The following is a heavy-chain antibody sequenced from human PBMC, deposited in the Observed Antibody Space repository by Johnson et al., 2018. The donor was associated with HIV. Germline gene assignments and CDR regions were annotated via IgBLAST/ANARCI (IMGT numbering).Heavy chain of an antibody. CDR1: GFTFSDYY. CDR2: INWNGGST. CDR3: ARSKGSIWYGSAFDI. Sequence: VQLVESGGGLVKPGGSLRLSCAASGFTFSDYYMSWVRQAPGKGLEWVSGINWNGGSTGYADSLKGRFTISRDNAKNFLYLQMNSLRGEDTAVYYCARSKGSIWYGSAFDIWGQGTMVTVSS. V-gene: IGHV3-20*04. D-gene: IGHD6-13*01. J-gene: IGHJ3*02.